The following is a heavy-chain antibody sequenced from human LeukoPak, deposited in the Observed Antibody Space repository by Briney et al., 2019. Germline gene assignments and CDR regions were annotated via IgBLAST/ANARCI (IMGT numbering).Heavy chain of an antibody. D-gene: IGHD6-6*01. CDR2: IYSGGST. V-gene: IGHV3-53*04. CDR3: ARAQYSTHDPYFDY. CDR1: GFTFSSYA. Sequence: GGSLRLSCAASGFTFSSYAMHWVRQAPGKGLEWVSVIYSGGSTYYADSVKGRFTISRHNSKNTLYLQMNSLRAEDTAVYYCARAQYSTHDPYFDYWGQGTLVTVSS. J-gene: IGHJ4*02.